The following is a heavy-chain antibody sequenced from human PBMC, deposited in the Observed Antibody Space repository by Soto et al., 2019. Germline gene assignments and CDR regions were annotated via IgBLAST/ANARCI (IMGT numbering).Heavy chain of an antibody. Sequence: EVHLVESGGGLVKPGGSLRLSCAASGFPFSSYTMTWVRQAPGKGLEWVSSASGHTNDIYYADSVKGRFTISRDNAKDSVYLQMNGLRDDDTAVYYCAREWELLRRGCDNWGQGTLVTVSS. D-gene: IGHD1-26*01. CDR2: ASGHTNDI. CDR3: AREWELLRRGCDN. CDR1: GFPFSSYT. J-gene: IGHJ4*02. V-gene: IGHV3-21*01.